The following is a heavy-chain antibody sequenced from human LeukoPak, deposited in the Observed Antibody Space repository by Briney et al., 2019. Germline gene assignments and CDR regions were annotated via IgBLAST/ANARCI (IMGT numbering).Heavy chain of an antibody. V-gene: IGHV4-39*01. CDR3: AKSGGYGLIDY. CDR2: IYSSGST. CDR1: GGSIISSSYY. J-gene: IGHJ4*02. Sequence: PSETLSLTCTVSGGSIISSSYYWGWIRQPPGKGLEWIGSIYSSGSTYFNASLQSRVTISIETSKNQISLRLNSVTAADTAIYYCAKSGGYGLIDYWGQGTLVTVSS. D-gene: IGHD1-26*01.